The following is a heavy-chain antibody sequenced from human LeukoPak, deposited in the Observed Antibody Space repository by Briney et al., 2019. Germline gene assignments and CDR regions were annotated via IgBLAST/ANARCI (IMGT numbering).Heavy chain of an antibody. J-gene: IGHJ6*03. V-gene: IGHV4-59*01. CDR1: GGSISSYY. CDR2: IYYSGYT. D-gene: IGHD3-16*01. CDR3: ARETSQKGAHYMDV. Sequence: SETLSLTCTVSGGSISSYYWSWIRQPPGKGLRWIGNIYYSGYTTYSPSLRSRVTISVDTSKNQFSLKLSSVTAADTAVYYCARETSQKGAHYMDVWGKGTTVTISS.